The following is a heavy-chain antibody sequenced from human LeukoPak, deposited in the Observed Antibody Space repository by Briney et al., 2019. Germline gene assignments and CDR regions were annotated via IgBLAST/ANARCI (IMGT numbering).Heavy chain of an antibody. CDR3: ARHLDDSSGYYYRTMYYFDY. D-gene: IGHD3-22*01. CDR2: VSPGDSDT. J-gene: IGHJ4*02. Sequence: GESLKISCKGSGYSFTSYWIGWVRQMPGKGLEWMGFVSPGDSDTRYSPSFQGQVTISADKSISTAYLQWSSLEASDTAMYYCARHLDDSSGYYYRTMYYFDYWGQGTLVTVSS. CDR1: GYSFTSYW. V-gene: IGHV5-51*01.